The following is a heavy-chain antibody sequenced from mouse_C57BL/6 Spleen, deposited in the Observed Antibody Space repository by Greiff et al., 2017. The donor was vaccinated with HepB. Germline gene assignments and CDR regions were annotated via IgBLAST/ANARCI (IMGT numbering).Heavy chain of an antibody. V-gene: IGHV1-82*01. CDR2: IYPGDGDT. Sequence: VQGVESGPELVKPGASVKISCKASGYAFSSSWMNWVKQRPGKGLEWIGRIYPGDGDTNYNGKFKGKATLTADKSSSTAYMQLSSLTSEDSAVYFCARDWDLDYWGQGTTLTVSS. J-gene: IGHJ2*01. D-gene: IGHD4-1*01. CDR3: ARDWDLDY. CDR1: GYAFSSSW.